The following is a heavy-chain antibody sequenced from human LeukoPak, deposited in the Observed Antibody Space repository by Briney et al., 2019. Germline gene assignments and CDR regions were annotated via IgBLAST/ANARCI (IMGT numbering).Heavy chain of an antibody. CDR1: GFTFSSYA. CDR2: ISYDGSNK. CDR3: ARETSPTVLRYFDWLSPRYGMDV. Sequence: GESLRLSCAASGFTFSSYAMHWVRQAPGKGLEWVAVISYDGSNKYYADSVKGRFTISRDNSKNTLYLQMNSLRAEDTAVYYCARETSPTVLRYFDWLSPRYGMDVWGQGTTVTVSS. V-gene: IGHV3-30-3*01. J-gene: IGHJ6*02. D-gene: IGHD3-9*01.